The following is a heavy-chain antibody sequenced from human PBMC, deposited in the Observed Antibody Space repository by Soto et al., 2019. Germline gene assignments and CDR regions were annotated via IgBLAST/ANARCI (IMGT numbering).Heavy chain of an antibody. Sequence: PGGSLRLSCAASGFTFSSYAMSWVRQAPGKGLEWVSGISGSGESTYYADSVKGRFTISRDNYKNVVYLQMNSLRAEDTAVYHFAKKVLYVPAAPSDGLDPWGQGTLVPVS. V-gene: IGHV3-23*01. D-gene: IGHD2-2*01. J-gene: IGHJ5*02. CDR3: AKKVLYVPAAPSDGLDP. CDR1: GFTFSSYA. CDR2: ISGSGEST.